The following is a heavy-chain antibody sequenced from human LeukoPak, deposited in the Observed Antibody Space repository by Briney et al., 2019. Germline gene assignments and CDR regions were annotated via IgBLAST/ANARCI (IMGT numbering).Heavy chain of an antibody. J-gene: IGHJ4*02. CDR2: INPNSGDT. CDR1: GYTFTDYY. D-gene: IGHD3-22*01. V-gene: IGHV1-2*02. Sequence: ASVKVSCKASGYTFTDYYMHWARQAPGQGLEWMAWINPNSGDTNYAQNFQGRVTMTRDTSIRTVYMELSRLTSDDTAVYYCARRGSSAYPDYWGQGTLVTVSS. CDR3: ARRGSSAYPDY.